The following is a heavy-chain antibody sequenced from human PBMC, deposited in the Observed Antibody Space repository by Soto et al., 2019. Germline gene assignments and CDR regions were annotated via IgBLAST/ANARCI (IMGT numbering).Heavy chain of an antibody. CDR1: GFSLSTSGVG. D-gene: IGHD6-13*01. V-gene: IGHV2-5*02. J-gene: IGHJ5*02. Sequence: QITLKESGPTLVKPTQTLTLTCTFSGFSLSTSGVGVGWIRQPPGKALEWLALIYWDDDKRYSPSLKSRLTITKDTSKNQVVLTMTNMDPVDTATYYCAHSGKSSSSWYGGLHWFDPWGQGTLVTVSS. CDR2: IYWDDDK. CDR3: AHSGKSSSSWYGGLHWFDP.